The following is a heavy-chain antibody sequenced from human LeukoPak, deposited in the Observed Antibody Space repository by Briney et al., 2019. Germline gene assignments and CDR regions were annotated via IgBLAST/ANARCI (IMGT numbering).Heavy chain of an antibody. CDR1: GFTFSSYD. Sequence: GGSLRLSCAASGFTFSSYDMHWVRQTTGKGLEWVSPIGTAADTYYGLEWVSGIGTAGDTYYEDSVKGRFTISRDNSKNTLYLQMNSLRAEDTAVYYCAKDSSGWYDYYYYYMDVWGKGTTVTVSS. J-gene: IGHJ6*03. CDR2: IGTAADTYYGLEWVSGIGTAGDT. V-gene: IGHV3-23*01. D-gene: IGHD6-19*01. CDR3: AKDSSGWYDYYYYYMDV.